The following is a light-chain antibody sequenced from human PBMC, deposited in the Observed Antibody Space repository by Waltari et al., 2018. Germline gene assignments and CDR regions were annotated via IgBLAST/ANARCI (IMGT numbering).Light chain of an antibody. Sequence: QSVLTQPPSVSGAPGQRVTISCTGSSSNIGAGFDVHWYQQLPGTAPKRPIYGNGNRPAGVPDRFSGSKSGTSASLAITGLQAEDEADYFCQSYDSSPSGYVFGTGSKVTVL. J-gene: IGLJ1*01. V-gene: IGLV1-40*01. CDR3: QSYDSSPSGYV. CDR2: GNG. CDR1: SSNIGAGFD.